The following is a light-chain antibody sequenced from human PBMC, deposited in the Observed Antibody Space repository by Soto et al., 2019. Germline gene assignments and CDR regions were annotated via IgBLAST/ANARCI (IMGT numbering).Light chain of an antibody. J-gene: IGKJ4*01. CDR1: QSVSNSY. CDR2: GAS. V-gene: IGKV3-20*01. CDR3: QQYDSSPLT. Sequence: EIVLTQSPGTLSLSPGERATLSCRASQSVSNSYLAWYQQKPGQAPRLLIYGASSRATGIPDRFSGSGSGTDFTLTISRLEPEDFAVYSCQQYDSSPLTFGGGTKVDIK.